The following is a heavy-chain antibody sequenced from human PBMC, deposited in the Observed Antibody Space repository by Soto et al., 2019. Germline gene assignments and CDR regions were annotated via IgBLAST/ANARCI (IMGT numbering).Heavy chain of an antibody. J-gene: IGHJ4*02. V-gene: IGHV3-23*01. CDR3: ASEMRPNEY. D-gene: IGHD1-1*01. Sequence: EVQLLESGGGLVQPGGSLSLSCAASGLPFSSHAMSWVRQGPGKGLVRVSSIRISGGNPYYADSLRGRSTISRDNSKHTLYLHMNGLTAEKTAIFYCASEMRPNEYWGQGTLVTVSS. CDR2: IRISGGNP. CDR1: GLPFSSHA.